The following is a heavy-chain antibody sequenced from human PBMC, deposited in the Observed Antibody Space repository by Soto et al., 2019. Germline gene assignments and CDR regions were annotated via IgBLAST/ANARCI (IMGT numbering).Heavy chain of an antibody. J-gene: IGHJ4*02. CDR1: GYTFTGYY. CDR3: ARGASRYCSGGSCYIFPPDFDY. V-gene: IGHV1-2*02. D-gene: IGHD2-15*01. CDR2: INPNSGGT. Sequence: ASVKVSCKASGYTFTGYYMHWVRQAPGQGLEWMGWINPNSGGTNYAQKFQGRVTMTTDTSTSTAYMELRSLRSDDTAVYYCARGASRYCSGGSCYIFPPDFDYWGQGTLVTVSS.